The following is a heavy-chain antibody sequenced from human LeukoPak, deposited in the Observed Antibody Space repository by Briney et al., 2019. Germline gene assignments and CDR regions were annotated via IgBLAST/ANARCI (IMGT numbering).Heavy chain of an antibody. Sequence: GGSLRLSCAASGFTVSSNYMSWVRQAPGKGLEWVSVIYSGGSTYYADSVKGRFTISRDNSKSTLYLQMNSLRAEDTAVYYCARGSEYQLLWMSSYGMDVGGEGTTVTVSS. CDR3: ARGSEYQLLWMSSYGMDV. V-gene: IGHV3-66*01. J-gene: IGHJ6*04. CDR1: GFTVSSNY. CDR2: IYSGGST. D-gene: IGHD2-2*01.